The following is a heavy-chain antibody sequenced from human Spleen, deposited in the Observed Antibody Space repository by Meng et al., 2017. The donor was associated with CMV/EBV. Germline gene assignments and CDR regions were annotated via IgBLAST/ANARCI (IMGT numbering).Heavy chain of an antibody. D-gene: IGHD3-3*01. CDR2: IRDDGSYQ. V-gene: IGHV3-30*02. CDR1: GFTFSSYA. Sequence: GESLKISCAASGFTFSSYAMSWVRQAPGKGLEWVAFIRDDGSYQYSADSVRGRFAISRDNSKNTLFLQMNSLRVEDTAVYYCAKDDDFWSGGYYGMDVWGQGTTVTVSS. CDR3: AKDDDFWSGGYYGMDV. J-gene: IGHJ6*02.